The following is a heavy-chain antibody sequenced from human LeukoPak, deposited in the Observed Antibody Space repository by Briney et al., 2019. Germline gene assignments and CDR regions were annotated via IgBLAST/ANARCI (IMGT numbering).Heavy chain of an antibody. CDR1: GFTFSNSA. CDR3: AKGIYSSGWSYFDY. CDR2: LSGSGITT. Sequence: GGSLRLSCAASGFTFSNSAMSWVRQAPGKGLEWVSTLSGSGITTYYADSVKGRFTISRDNSKNTLYLQMNSLRAEDTAVYCCAKGIYSSGWSYFDYWGHGTLVSVSS. V-gene: IGHV3-23*01. J-gene: IGHJ4*01. D-gene: IGHD6-19*01.